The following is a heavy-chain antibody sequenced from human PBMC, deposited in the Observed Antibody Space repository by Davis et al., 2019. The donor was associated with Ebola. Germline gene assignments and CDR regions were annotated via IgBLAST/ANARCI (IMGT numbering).Heavy chain of an antibody. Sequence: SVRVSCKASGGTFSSYAISWVRQAPGQGLEWLGGIIPISKKANYAQKFQGRVTITADKSTSTVYIELSSLRSEDTAVYYCANKAGLGGSYVYYYMDVWGKGTTVTVSS. D-gene: IGHD6-13*01. CDR3: ANKAGLGGSYVYYYMDV. CDR2: IIPISKKA. CDR1: GGTFSSYA. V-gene: IGHV1-69*06. J-gene: IGHJ6*03.